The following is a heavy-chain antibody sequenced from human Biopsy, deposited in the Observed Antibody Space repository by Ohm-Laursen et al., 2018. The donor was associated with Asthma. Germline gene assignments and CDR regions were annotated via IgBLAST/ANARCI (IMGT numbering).Heavy chain of an antibody. CDR2: IWYDGSNK. J-gene: IGHJ4*02. CDR3: ARDPAGYYYFDY. D-gene: IGHD3-22*01. Sequence: SLRLSCAASGFTFSSYGMHWVRQATGKGPEWVAVIWYDGSNKYYADSVKGRFTISRDNSKNTLYLQMNSLRAEDTAVYYCARDPAGYYYFDYWGQGTLVTVSS. V-gene: IGHV3-33*01. CDR1: GFTFSSYG.